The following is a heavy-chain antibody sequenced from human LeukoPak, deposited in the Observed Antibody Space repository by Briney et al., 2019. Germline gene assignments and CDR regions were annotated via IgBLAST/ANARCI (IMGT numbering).Heavy chain of an antibody. Sequence: ASVKVSCKASGYTFTSYDINWVRQATGQGLEWMGWMNPNSGNTGYAQKFQGRVTMTRNTSISTAYMELRSLRSDDTAVYYCARGLTGSYFLDYWGQGTLVTVSS. J-gene: IGHJ4*02. V-gene: IGHV1-8*01. CDR3: ARGLTGSYFLDY. CDR2: MNPNSGNT. CDR1: GYTFTSYD. D-gene: IGHD1-26*01.